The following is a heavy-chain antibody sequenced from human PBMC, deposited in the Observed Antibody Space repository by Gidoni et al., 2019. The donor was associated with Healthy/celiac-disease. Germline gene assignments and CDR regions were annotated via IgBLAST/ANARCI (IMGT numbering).Heavy chain of an antibody. CDR2: IKQSGST. CDR1: GGSFSGYY. Sequence: QLPLQPWGAGLLPPSETLSLTCAVYGGSFSGYYWGWSRQPPGKGREWIGEIKQSGSTTYNAAVKRRGSIAVETAKNQGGRKLGGGTAAETAGEEGGREGRSTMVRGVLSRFDPWGQGTLVTVSS. J-gene: IGHJ5*02. CDR3: GREGRSTMVRGVLSRFDP. V-gene: IGHV4-34*01. D-gene: IGHD3-10*01.